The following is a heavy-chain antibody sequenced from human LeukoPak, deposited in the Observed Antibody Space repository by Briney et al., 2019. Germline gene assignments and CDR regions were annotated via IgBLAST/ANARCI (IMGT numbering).Heavy chain of an antibody. V-gene: IGHV3-11*03. J-gene: IGHJ4*02. Sequence: GGSLRLSCAASGFTFTDYYMSWIRQAPGKGLEWVSYLSTSTTFINYADSVRGRFTISRDNAKNSLYLQVNSLRAEDTAIYYCARLSGNYRFDYWGQGTLVTVSS. CDR2: LSTSTTFI. CDR3: ARLSGNYRFDY. CDR1: GFTFTDYY. D-gene: IGHD1-26*01.